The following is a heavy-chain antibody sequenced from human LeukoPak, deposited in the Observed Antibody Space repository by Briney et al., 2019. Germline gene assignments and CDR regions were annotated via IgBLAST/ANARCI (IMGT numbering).Heavy chain of an antibody. V-gene: IGHV1-69*13. CDR3: ARPGSSEFDY. Sequence: ASVKVSCKASGGTFSTYATSWVRQAPGQGLEWMGGIIPMFGKANYAQKFQGRVTITADESTSTAYMELSSLRSDDTAVYYCARPGSSEFDYWGQGTLVTVSS. D-gene: IGHD6-6*01. CDR1: GGTFSTYA. CDR2: IIPMFGKA. J-gene: IGHJ4*02.